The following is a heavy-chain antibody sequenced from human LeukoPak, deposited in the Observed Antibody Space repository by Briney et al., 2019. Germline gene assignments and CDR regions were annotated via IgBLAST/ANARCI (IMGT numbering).Heavy chain of an antibody. CDR3: ARDCGTSCYRDAFDI. V-gene: IGHV3-21*01. CDR2: ISSSSSYI. Sequence: GGSLRLSCAASGFTFSSYSMNWVRQAPGKGLEWVSSISSSSSYIYYADSVKGRFTISRDNAKNSLYLQMNSLRAEDTAVYYYARDCGTSCYRDAFDIWGQGTMVTVSS. J-gene: IGHJ3*02. CDR1: GFTFSSYS. D-gene: IGHD2-2*02.